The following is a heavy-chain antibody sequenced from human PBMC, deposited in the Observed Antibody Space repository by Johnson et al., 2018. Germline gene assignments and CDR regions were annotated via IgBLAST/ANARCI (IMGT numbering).Heavy chain of an antibody. CDR1: GFTFGSHG. D-gene: IGHD6-13*01. Sequence: QVQLQESGGGVVQPGRSLRLSCAASGFTFGSHGMHWVRQAPGKGLEWVAVIWYDGSNKYYADSVKGRFTISRDNSKNTLYLQMNGLRAEDTALYYCVRCPWQQPAGAEYFQDWGQGTLVTVSS. V-gene: IGHV3-33*01. CDR2: IWYDGSNK. J-gene: IGHJ1*01. CDR3: VRCPWQQPAGAEYFQD.